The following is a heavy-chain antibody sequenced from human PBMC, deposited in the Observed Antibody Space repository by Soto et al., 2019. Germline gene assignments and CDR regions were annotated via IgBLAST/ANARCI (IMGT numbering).Heavy chain of an antibody. CDR2: IKQDGSEK. CDR3: ARPEDCSGTSCYGSCFDY. D-gene: IGHD2-2*01. Sequence: EVQLVESGGGLVQPGGSLSLSCAASGFTFSSYWMSWVRQAPGKGLEWVANIKQDGSEKYYVDSVKGRFTISRDNAKNSLYLPMNSLRAEDTAVYYCARPEDCSGTSCYGSCFDYWGQGTLVTVSS. V-gene: IGHV3-7*01. CDR1: GFTFSSYW. J-gene: IGHJ4*02.